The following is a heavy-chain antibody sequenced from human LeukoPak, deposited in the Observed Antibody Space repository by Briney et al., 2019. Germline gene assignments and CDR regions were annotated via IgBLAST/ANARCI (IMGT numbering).Heavy chain of an antibody. D-gene: IGHD3-3*01. J-gene: IGHJ4*02. Sequence: ASVKVSCKASGYTFTSYGISWVRQAPGQGLEWMGWISAYNGNTNYAQKLQGRVTMTTDTSTSTAYMELRSLRSDDTAVYYCARGRSITIFGVVINPLDYWGQGTLVTVSS. CDR2: ISAYNGNT. CDR1: GYTFTSYG. V-gene: IGHV1-18*01. CDR3: ARGRSITIFGVVINPLDY.